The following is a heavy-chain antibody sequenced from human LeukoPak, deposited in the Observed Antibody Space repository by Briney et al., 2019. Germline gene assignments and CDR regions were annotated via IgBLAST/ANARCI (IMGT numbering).Heavy chain of an antibody. V-gene: IGHV4-61*02. CDR1: GGSISSGSYY. CDR3: ARSIWDCSSTSCYAPYYYYMDV. Sequence: SETLSLTCTVSGGSISSGSYYWSWIRQPAGKGLEWIGRIYTSGSTNYNPSLKSRVTISVDTSKNQFSLKLSSVTAADTAVYYCARSIWDCSSTSCYAPYYYYMDVWGKGTTVTISS. D-gene: IGHD2-2*01. CDR2: IYTSGST. J-gene: IGHJ6*03.